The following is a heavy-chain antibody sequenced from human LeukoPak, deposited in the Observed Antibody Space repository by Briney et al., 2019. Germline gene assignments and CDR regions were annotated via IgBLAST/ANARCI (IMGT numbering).Heavy chain of an antibody. CDR2: IKEDGCEK. CDR3: AKDARWQQLEYYFDY. V-gene: IGHV3-7*01. J-gene: IGHJ4*02. CDR1: EFMFSSFW. Sequence: GGSLRLSCAASEFMFSSFWMSWVRQAPGKGLEWVANIKEDGCEKNYVDSVKGRFTISRDNAKNSLYLQMHSLRAEDTAVYYCAKDARWQQLEYYFDYWGQGTLVTVSS. D-gene: IGHD6-13*01.